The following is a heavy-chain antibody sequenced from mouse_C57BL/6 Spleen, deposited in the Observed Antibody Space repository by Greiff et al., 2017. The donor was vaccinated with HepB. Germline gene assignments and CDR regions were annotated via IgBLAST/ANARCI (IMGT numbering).Heavy chain of an antibody. Sequence: QVQLQQPGAELVRPGSSVKLSCKASGYTFTSYWMDWVKQRPGQGLEWIGNIYPSDSETHYNQKFKDKATLTVDKSSSTAYMQLSSLTSEDSAVYYCARRNYGSSSPMDYWGQGTSVTVSS. D-gene: IGHD1-1*01. J-gene: IGHJ4*01. CDR2: IYPSDSET. V-gene: IGHV1-61*01. CDR3: ARRNYGSSSPMDY. CDR1: GYTFTSYW.